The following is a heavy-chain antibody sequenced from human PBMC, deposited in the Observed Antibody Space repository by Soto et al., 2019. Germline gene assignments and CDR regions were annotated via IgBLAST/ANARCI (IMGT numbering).Heavy chain of an antibody. CDR3: ARDYYDSSGYSPYYYYYGMDV. V-gene: IGHV1-69*13. Sequence: SVKVSCKASGGTFSSYAISWVRQAPGRGLEWMGGIIPIFGTANYAQKFQGRVTITADESTSTAYMELSSLRSEDTAVYYCARDYYDSSGYSPYYYYYGMDVWGQGTTVTVSS. D-gene: IGHD3-22*01. J-gene: IGHJ6*02. CDR1: GGTFSSYA. CDR2: IIPIFGTA.